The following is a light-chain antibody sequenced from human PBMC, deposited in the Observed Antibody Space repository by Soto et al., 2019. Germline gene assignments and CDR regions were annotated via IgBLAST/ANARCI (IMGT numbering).Light chain of an antibody. Sequence: QSVPTQPPSVSGAPGQRVTISCTGSSSNIGAGYDVHWYQQLPGTAPKLLIYGNSNRPSGVPDRFSGSKSGTSASLAITGLQAEDEADYYCQSYDSSLSGVVFGGGPKLTVL. CDR3: QSYDSSLSGVV. CDR2: GNS. CDR1: SSNIGAGYD. V-gene: IGLV1-40*01. J-gene: IGLJ2*01.